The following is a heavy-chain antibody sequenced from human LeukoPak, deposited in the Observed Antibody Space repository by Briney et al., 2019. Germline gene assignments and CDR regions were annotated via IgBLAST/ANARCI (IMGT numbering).Heavy chain of an antibody. J-gene: IGHJ4*02. CDR2: FTAGGINT. D-gene: IGHD2-21*02. V-gene: IGHV3-23*01. Sequence: GGSLRLSCSASGFTFSSHAMSWVRQAPGEGLEWVSAFTAGGINTYYADSVKGRFTISRDNSKNTLYLHMNSLRAEDTAVYYCAKSPSYCRGDCYSTFEYWGQGTLVTVSS. CDR1: GFTFSSHA. CDR3: AKSPSYCRGDCYSTFEY.